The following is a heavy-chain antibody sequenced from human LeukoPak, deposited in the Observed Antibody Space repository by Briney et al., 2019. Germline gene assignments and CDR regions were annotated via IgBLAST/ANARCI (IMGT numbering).Heavy chain of an antibody. D-gene: IGHD3-3*01. CDR2: ISGSSGII. J-gene: IGHJ5*02. CDR3: ARETYNDFWSGLNWFDP. V-gene: IGHV3-21*05. CDR1: GFTFNTYT. Sequence: PGGSLRLSCAASGFTFNTYTMNWVRQAPGKGLEWVSYISGSSGIIDYADSVRGRFTVSRDNAKKSLSLQMNSLRVEDTAIYYCARETYNDFWSGLNWFDPWGQGTLVTVSS.